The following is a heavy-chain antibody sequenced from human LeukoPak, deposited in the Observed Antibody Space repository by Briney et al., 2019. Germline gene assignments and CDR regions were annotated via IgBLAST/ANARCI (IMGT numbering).Heavy chain of an antibody. CDR3: ARAAHYYDGSGYYHFDY. CDR1: RGSLSGSY. CDR2: INHGGST. D-gene: IGHD3-22*01. V-gene: IGHV4-34*01. Sequence: SETLSLTPVHPRGSLSGSYRNCSRHPPRKGLEWIGQINHGGSTNYNPSLKSRVTISVDTSKNQFSLKLTSVTAADTAVYYCARAAHYYDGSGYYHFDYWGQGTLVTVSS. J-gene: IGHJ4*02.